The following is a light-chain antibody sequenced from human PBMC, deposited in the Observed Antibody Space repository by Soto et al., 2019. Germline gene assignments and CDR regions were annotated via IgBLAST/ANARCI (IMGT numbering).Light chain of an antibody. V-gene: IGKV1-5*01. CDR1: QNINGW. Sequence: DIQMTQSPSTLSASVGDRVTITCRASQNINGWLAWYQQKPGKAPNLLISDAFSLESGFPSRFSGSGSGTEFTLTISSLQPDDFATYYCQQYNSYSTFGQGTKVDIK. J-gene: IGKJ1*01. CDR2: DAF. CDR3: QQYNSYST.